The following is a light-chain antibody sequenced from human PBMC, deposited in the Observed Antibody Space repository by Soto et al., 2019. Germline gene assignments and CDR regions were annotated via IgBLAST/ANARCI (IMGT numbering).Light chain of an antibody. Sequence: EDVLTQSPGTLSLSPGERATLSCRASQSVRNNYLAWYQQKPGQSRKLLIFGSSDRATGIPDRFSGSGSGTDFTLTISRLEPEDFAVYYCQQYGSSPPYTFGQGTKLEIK. V-gene: IGKV3-20*01. J-gene: IGKJ2*01. CDR2: GSS. CDR1: QSVRNNY. CDR3: QQYGSSPPYT.